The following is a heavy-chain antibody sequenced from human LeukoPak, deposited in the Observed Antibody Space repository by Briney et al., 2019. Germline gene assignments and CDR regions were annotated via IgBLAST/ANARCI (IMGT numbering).Heavy chain of an antibody. D-gene: IGHD3-3*01. Sequence: QSGGSLRLSCAASGFTFSSYGMSWVRQAPGKGLEWVSAISGNGGSTYYADAVKGRFTISRDNSKNTLYLQMNSLRAEDTAVYYCATERIDRRITIFGVVTNYFDYWGQGTLVTVSS. CDR3: ATERIDRRITIFGVVTNYFDY. J-gene: IGHJ4*02. CDR1: GFTFSSYG. V-gene: IGHV3-23*01. CDR2: ISGNGGST.